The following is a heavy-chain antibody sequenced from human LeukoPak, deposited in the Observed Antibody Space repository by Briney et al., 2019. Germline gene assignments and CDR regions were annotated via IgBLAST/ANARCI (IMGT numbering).Heavy chain of an antibody. D-gene: IGHD6-13*01. J-gene: IGHJ4*02. CDR3: ARTIQQLAPSDY. V-gene: IGHV4-34*01. CDR2: INHSGST. Sequence: SETLSLTCAVYGGSFSGYYWSWIRQPPGKGLEWIGEINHSGSTNYNPSLKSRVTISVDTSKNQFSLKLSSVTAADTAVYYCARTIQQLAPSDYWGQGTLVIVSS. CDR1: GGSFSGYY.